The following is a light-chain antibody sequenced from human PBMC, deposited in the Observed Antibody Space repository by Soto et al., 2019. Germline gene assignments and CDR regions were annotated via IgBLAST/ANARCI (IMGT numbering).Light chain of an antibody. CDR1: QSVTSN. J-gene: IGKJ5*01. V-gene: IGKV3-20*01. Sequence: EIVLTQSPGTLSLSPGERATLSCSASQSVTSNLAWYQQKPGQAPRLLIYGASSRATGIPDRFSGSGSGTDCTLTISRLEPEDFAVYYCQQYGSSPPLNFGQGTRLEIK. CDR3: QQYGSSPPLN. CDR2: GAS.